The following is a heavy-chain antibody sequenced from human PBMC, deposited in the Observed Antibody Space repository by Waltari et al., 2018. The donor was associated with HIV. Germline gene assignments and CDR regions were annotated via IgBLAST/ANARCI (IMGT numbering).Heavy chain of an antibody. CDR3: ARALGRGYCGSTSCFIDY. D-gene: IGHD2-2*01. CDR1: AYTFTSSA. CDR2: INPNSGNA. V-gene: IGHV1-8*01. Sequence: QVKLVQSGAEVKKPGASVKVSCKASAYTFTSSALTWVRKAAGPGLDGMGWINPNSGNAGYVQKFQGRVTMTRNTSISTAYMELSSLRSDDTAVYYWARALGRGYCGSTSCFIDYWGQGTLVTVSS. J-gene: IGHJ4*02.